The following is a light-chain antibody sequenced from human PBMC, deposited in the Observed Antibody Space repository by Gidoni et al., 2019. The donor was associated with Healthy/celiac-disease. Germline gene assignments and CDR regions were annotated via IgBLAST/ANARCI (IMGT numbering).Light chain of an antibody. CDR1: QSVLYSSNNKNY. V-gene: IGKV4-1*01. CDR2: WAS. CDR3: QQYYSTPWT. Sequence: DIVMTQSPDSLAVSLGERATINCKSSQSVLYSSNNKNYLAWYQQKPGQPPKLLIYWASTRESGVPARFRGSGSGTDFTLTISILQAEDVAVYYCQQYYSTPWTFGQGTKVEIK. J-gene: IGKJ1*01.